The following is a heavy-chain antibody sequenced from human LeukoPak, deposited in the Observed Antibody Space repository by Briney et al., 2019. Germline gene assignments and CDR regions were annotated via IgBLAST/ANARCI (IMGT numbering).Heavy chain of an antibody. CDR1: GFTVSSNY. D-gene: IGHD3-9*01. CDR2: IYSGGTT. Sequence: SGGSLRLSCAASGFTVSSNYMSWVRQAPGKGLEWVSIIYSGGTTYYADSVKDRFTISRDNAKNTLSLQMNSLRAEDTAVYYCARGFDLWGRGTLVTVSS. CDR3: ARGFDL. J-gene: IGHJ2*01. V-gene: IGHV3-66*01.